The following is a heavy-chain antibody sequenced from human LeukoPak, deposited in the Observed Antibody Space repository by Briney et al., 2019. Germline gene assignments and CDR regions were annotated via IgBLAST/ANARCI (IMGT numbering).Heavy chain of an antibody. CDR2: INHSGST. Sequence: PSETLSLTCTVSGGSISSGRYYWGWIRQPPGKGLEWIGEINHSGSTNYNPSLKSRVTISVDTSKNQFSLKLSSVTAADTAVYYCARRRGFTIFGVVYYFDYWGQGTLVTVSS. CDR1: GGSISSGRYY. J-gene: IGHJ4*02. D-gene: IGHD3-3*01. V-gene: IGHV4-39*07. CDR3: ARRRGFTIFGVVYYFDY.